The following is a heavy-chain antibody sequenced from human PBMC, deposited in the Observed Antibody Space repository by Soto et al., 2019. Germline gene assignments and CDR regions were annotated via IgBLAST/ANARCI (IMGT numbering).Heavy chain of an antibody. J-gene: IGHJ3*02. CDR2: INHNGNN. CDR3: ARGGSNDWQVAFDI. Sequence: SETLSLTCVVSGGSFSTYYYSWIRQSPGKGLEWIGEINHNGNNNYSPSLTSRVTMTLDTSKNQFSLKLTSVTAADTAVYYCARGGSNDWQVAFDIWGQGTMVTVSS. D-gene: IGHD3-16*01. CDR1: GGSFSTYY. V-gene: IGHV4-34*01.